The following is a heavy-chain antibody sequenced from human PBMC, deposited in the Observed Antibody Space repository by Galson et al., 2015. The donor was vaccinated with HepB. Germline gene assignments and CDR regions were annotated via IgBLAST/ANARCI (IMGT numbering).Heavy chain of an antibody. Sequence: LSLTCTVSGGSISSSTYFWGWIRQPPGKGLEWIGSIYYSGSTYYNPSLKSRVTISVDTSKNQFSLKLSSVTAADTAVYYCARRSSGNRLDYWGQGTLVTVSS. D-gene: IGHD3-22*01. CDR1: GGSISSSTYF. CDR2: IYYSGST. V-gene: IGHV4-39*01. CDR3: ARRSSGNRLDY. J-gene: IGHJ4*02.